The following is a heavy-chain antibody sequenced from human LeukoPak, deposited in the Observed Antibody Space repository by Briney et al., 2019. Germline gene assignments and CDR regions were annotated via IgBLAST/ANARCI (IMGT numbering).Heavy chain of an antibody. D-gene: IGHD1-1*01. J-gene: IGHJ5*02. CDR3: ARGTERASWFDP. V-gene: IGHV4-31*03. CDR1: GGSISSGGYY. Sequence: SETLSLTCTVSGGSISSGGYYWSWIRQHPGKGLEWIGYIYYSGSTYYNPSLKSRVTISVDTFKNQFSLKLSSVTAADTAVYYCARGTERASWFDPWGQGTLVTVSS. CDR2: IYYSGST.